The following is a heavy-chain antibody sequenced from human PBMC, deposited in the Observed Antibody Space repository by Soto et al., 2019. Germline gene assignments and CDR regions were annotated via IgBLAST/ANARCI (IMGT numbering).Heavy chain of an antibody. CDR3: ARETYYYDSSGYYYGNYYYYYGMDV. CDR1: GGTFSSYT. J-gene: IGHJ6*02. V-gene: IGHV1-69*08. CDR2: IIPILGIA. Sequence: QVQLVQSGAEVKKPGSSVKVSCKASGGTFSSYTISWVRQAPGQGLEWMGRIIPILGIANYAQKFQGRVTITADKPTSTAYMELSSLRSEDTAVYYCARETYYYDSSGYYYGNYYYYYGMDVWGQGTTVTVSS. D-gene: IGHD3-22*01.